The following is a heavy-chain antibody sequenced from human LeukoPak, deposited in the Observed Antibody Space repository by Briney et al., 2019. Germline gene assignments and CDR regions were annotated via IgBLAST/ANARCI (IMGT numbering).Heavy chain of an antibody. CDR3: AKDREVRGVPDY. D-gene: IGHD3-10*01. J-gene: IGHJ4*02. V-gene: IGHV3-23*01. CDR1: EFTFSSYR. Sequence: GGSLRLSCAASEFTFSSYRMNWVRQAPGKGLEWVSAISGSGGSTYYADSVKGRFTISRDNSKNTLYLQMNSLRAEDTAVYYCAKDREVRGVPDYWGQGTLVTVSS. CDR2: ISGSGGST.